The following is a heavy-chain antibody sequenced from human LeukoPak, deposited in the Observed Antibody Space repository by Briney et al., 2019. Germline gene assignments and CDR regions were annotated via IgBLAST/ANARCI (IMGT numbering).Heavy chain of an antibody. V-gene: IGHV3-7*01. Sequence: GGSLRLSCTTSGFNFRAYWMGWVRQAPGKGLEWVANIHQHGSKENYLDSVKGRFTISRDNAKNTLYLQMYTLRVEDTAVYYCTRDLMDYDVSTGLHHYYMDVWGQGTTVTVSS. J-gene: IGHJ6*02. CDR2: IHQHGSKE. CDR3: TRDLMDYDVSTGLHHYYMDV. CDR1: GFNFRAYW. D-gene: IGHD3-9*01.